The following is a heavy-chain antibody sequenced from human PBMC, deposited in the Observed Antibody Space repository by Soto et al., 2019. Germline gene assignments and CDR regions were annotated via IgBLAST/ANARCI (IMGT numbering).Heavy chain of an antibody. CDR1: GYTFTGYY. CDR3: ARDGTTGTTRYYMDV. J-gene: IGHJ6*03. D-gene: IGHD1-1*01. CDR2: INPNSGGT. V-gene: IGHV1-2*04. Sequence: ASVKVSCKASGYTFTGYYMHWVRQAPGQGLEWMGWINPNSGGTNYAQKFQGWVTMTRDTSISTAYMELSRLRSDDTAVYYCARDGTTGTTRYYMDVWGKGTTVTVSS.